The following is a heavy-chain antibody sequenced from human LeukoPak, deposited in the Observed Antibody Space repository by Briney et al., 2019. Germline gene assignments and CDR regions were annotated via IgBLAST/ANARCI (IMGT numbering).Heavy chain of an antibody. D-gene: IGHD4-17*01. Sequence: GRSLGLSCAASGFAFSGYSMNWIRQAPGKGLEWVAYISYRSYTIHYADSVKGRFTISRDNAKNSLYLAMHSLIAQDRAMYYWARDGDGNFDYWGQGTLVTVSS. CDR2: ISYRSYTI. J-gene: IGHJ4*02. CDR1: GFAFSGYS. V-gene: IGHV3-48*04. CDR3: ARDGDGNFDY.